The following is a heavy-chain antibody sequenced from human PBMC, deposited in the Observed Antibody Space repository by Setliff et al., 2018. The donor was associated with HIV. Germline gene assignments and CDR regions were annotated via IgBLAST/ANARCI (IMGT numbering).Heavy chain of an antibody. CDR3: ARAGVVEGYYYYYYMDV. CDR2: ISGLGGGTI. D-gene: IGHD2-15*01. Sequence: HPGGSLRLSCAASGFTFSNYEMSWVRQAPGKGPEWVSYISGLGGGTIYYADSVRGRFTISRDDAEKSVYLQMNSLRAEDTAVYYCARAGVVEGYYYYYYMDVWGKGTTVTVSS. J-gene: IGHJ6*03. V-gene: IGHV3-48*03. CDR1: GFTFSNYE.